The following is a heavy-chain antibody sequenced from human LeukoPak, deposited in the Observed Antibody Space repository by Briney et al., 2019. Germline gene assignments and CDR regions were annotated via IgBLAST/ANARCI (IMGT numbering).Heavy chain of an antibody. CDR3: ARPAGAYSHSYDY. CDR1: GFTVSSNS. Sequence: GGSLRLSCAASGFTVSSNSMSWVRQAPGKGLEWVSFIYSGGSTYYADSVKGRFTISRDNSKTTLYLQMNSLRADDTAVHYCARPAGAYSHSYDYWGQGTLVTV. D-gene: IGHD4/OR15-4a*01. V-gene: IGHV3-53*01. CDR2: IYSGGST. J-gene: IGHJ4*02.